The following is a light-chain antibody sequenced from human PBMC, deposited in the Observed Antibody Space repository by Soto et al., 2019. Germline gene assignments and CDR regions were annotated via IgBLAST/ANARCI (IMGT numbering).Light chain of an antibody. CDR2: GAT. J-gene: IGKJ1*01. V-gene: IGKV3-15*01. CDR1: QSVSNN. CDR3: QQYNNWWT. Sequence: EIVMTQSPATLSVSPGERATLSCRASQSVSNNLAWYQKKTGQAPRLLIYGATTRATGIPARFSGSGSGTEFTFTISGLQSEDCAVYYCQQYNNWWTFGQGTKVEIK.